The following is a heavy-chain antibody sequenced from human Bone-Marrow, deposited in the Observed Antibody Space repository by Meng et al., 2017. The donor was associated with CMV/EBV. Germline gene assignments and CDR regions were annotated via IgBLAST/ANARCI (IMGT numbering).Heavy chain of an antibody. Sequence: GESLKISCAASGFTFSSYAMHWVRQAPGKGLEWVAVISYDGSNKYYADSVKGRFTISRDNSKNTLYLQMNSLRAEETAVYYCARDQSHNTTGTLYYYYYGMDVWGQGTTVTVSS. CDR1: GFTFSSYA. CDR2: ISYDGSNK. J-gene: IGHJ6*02. CDR3: ARDQSHNTTGTLYYYYYGMDV. V-gene: IGHV3-30-3*01. D-gene: IGHD1-1*01.